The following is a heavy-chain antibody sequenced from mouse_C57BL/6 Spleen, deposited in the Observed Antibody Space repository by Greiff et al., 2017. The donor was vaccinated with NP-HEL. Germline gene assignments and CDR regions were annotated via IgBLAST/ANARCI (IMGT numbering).Heavy chain of an antibody. J-gene: IGHJ2*01. Sequence: QVQLKESGAELVRPGASVTLSCKASGYTFTDYEMHWVKQTPVHGLEWIGAIDPETGGTAYNQKFKGKAILTADKSSSTAYMELRSLTSEDSAVYYCTRAPYSNWYLDYWGQGTTLTVSS. CDR1: GYTFTDYE. D-gene: IGHD2-5*01. CDR2: IDPETGGT. CDR3: TRAPYSNWYLDY. V-gene: IGHV1-15*01.